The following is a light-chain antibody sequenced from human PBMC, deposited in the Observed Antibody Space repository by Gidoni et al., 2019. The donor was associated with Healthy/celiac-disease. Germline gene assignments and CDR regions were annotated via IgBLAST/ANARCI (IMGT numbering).Light chain of an antibody. V-gene: IGKV1-39*01. CDR3: QQSYSTRLT. J-gene: IGKJ3*01. Sequence: IQMTKSPSSLSASVVDSVTITCRATQSISSYLNWYQQNPGKAPKLLIYAASRLQSGVPSRFSGSGSGTDFTLTISSLQPEDFATYYCQQSYSTRLTFGPGTKVDIK. CDR1: QSISSY. CDR2: AAS.